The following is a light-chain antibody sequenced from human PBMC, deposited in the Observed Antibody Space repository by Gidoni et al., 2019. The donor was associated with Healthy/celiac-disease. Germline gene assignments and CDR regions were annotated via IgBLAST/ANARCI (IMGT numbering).Light chain of an antibody. CDR2: SNN. Sequence: HSVLTQPPSASGTPGQRVTISWSGSSANSGSDTVNWYQQLPGTAPKLLIYSNNQRPSGVPYRFSGSKSGTSASLAISGLQSEDEADYYCAAWDDSLNGRVFGGGTKLTVL. CDR1: SANSGSDT. V-gene: IGLV1-44*01. J-gene: IGLJ3*02. CDR3: AAWDDSLNGRV.